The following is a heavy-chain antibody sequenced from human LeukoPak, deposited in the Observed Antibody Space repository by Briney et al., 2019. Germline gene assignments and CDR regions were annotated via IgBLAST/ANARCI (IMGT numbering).Heavy chain of an antibody. V-gene: IGHV4-38-2*02. CDR2: IYHSGST. CDR3: AREEIAVAGWVPY. D-gene: IGHD6-19*01. Sequence: PSETLSLTCTVSGYSISSGYYWGWIRQPPGKGLEWIGSIYHSGSTYYNPSLKSRVTISVDTSKNQFSLKLSSVTAADTAVYYCAREEIAVAGWVPYWGQGTLVTVSS. CDR1: GYSISSGYY. J-gene: IGHJ4*02.